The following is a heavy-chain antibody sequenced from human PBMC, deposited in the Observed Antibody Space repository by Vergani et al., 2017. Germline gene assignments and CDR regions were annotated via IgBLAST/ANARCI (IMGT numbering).Heavy chain of an antibody. V-gene: IGHV4-39*01. J-gene: IGHJ3*02. CDR2: IYDSRNN. CDR3: ARHLRRRARNDVFDI. Sequence: QLQLQESGPRLVKPSETLSLTCSLSGMSISNNNYYWGWIRQPPRKGLEWIGSIYDSRNNNYSPSLKSRVSISVDTSKNQFSLNLTSVTAADTAVYYCARHLRRRARNDVFDIWGHGTLVTISS. CDR1: GMSISNNNYY. D-gene: IGHD1-14*01.